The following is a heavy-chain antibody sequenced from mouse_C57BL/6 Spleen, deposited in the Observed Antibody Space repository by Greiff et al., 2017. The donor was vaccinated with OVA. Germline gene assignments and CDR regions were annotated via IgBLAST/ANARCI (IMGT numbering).Heavy chain of an antibody. CDR2: IYPSDSET. CDR1: GYTFTSYW. J-gene: IGHJ4*01. V-gene: IGHV1-61*01. CDR3: ASGRITTRGVYYYAMDY. Sequence: QVQLQQPGAELVRPGSSVKLSCKASGYTFTSYWMDWVKQRPGQGLEWIGNIYPSDSETHYNQKFKDKATLTVAKSSSTAYMQLSSLTSEDSAVYDCASGRITTRGVYYYAMDYWGQGTSVTVSS. D-gene: IGHD2-4*01.